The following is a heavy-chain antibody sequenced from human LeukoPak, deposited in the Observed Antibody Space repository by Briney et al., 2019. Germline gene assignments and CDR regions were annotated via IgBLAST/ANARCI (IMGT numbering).Heavy chain of an antibody. CDR3: ARDGAPDFWSGYYQCGY. CDR2: ISYDGSNK. CDR1: GFTFSSYG. D-gene: IGHD3-3*01. J-gene: IGHJ4*02. V-gene: IGHV3-30*03. Sequence: GGSLRLSCAASGFTFSSYGMHWVRQAPGEGLEWVAVISYDGSNKYYADSVKGRFTISRDNSKNTLYLQMNSLRSEDTAVYYCARDGAPDFWSGYYQCGYCGQGTLVTVSS.